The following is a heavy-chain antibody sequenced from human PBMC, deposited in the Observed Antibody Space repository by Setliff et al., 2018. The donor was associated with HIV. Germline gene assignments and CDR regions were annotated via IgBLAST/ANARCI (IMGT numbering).Heavy chain of an antibody. J-gene: IGHJ3*02. D-gene: IGHD3-10*01. CDR3: ARIWFGAQDAFDI. CDR2: IYPDDSDT. V-gene: IGHV5-51*01. Sequence: PGESLTLSCKGSGYSFPNYWIGWVRQMPGKGLEWMGIIYPDDSDTRYSPSFQGQVTISADKSISTAYLQWSSLKASDTAMYYCARIWFGAQDAFDIWGQGTTGT. CDR1: GYSFPNYW.